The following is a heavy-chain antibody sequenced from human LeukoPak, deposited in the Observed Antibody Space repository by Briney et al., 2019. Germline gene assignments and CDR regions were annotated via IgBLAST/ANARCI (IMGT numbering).Heavy chain of an antibody. D-gene: IGHD2-21*02. CDR3: ARYGGDDPYYFDF. V-gene: IGHV4-61*01. CDR1: GGSVSSGSYY. J-gene: IGHJ4*02. Sequence: SETLSLTCTVSGGSVSSGSYYWSWIRQPPGKGLEWIGYIYYSGSTNYNPSLKSRATISIDTSKNQFSLRLSSVTAADTAVYYCARYGGDDPYYFDFWGQGTLVTVSS. CDR2: IYYSGST.